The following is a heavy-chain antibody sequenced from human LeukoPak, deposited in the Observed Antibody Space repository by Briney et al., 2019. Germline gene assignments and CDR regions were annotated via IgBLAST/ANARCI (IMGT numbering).Heavy chain of an antibody. CDR1: GFTFSSYS. Sequence: GGSLRLSCAASGFTFSSYSMNWVRQAPGEGLEWVSSISSSSSYIYYADSVKGRFTISRDNAKNSLYLQMNSLRAEDTAVYYCAHHYDFWSGYLKNDYWGQGTLVTVSS. CDR3: AHHYDFWSGYLKNDY. J-gene: IGHJ4*02. D-gene: IGHD3-3*01. CDR2: ISSSSSYI. V-gene: IGHV3-21*04.